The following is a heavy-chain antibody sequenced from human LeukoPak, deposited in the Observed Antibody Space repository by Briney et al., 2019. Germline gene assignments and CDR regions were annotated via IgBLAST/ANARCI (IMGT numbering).Heavy chain of an antibody. V-gene: IGHV3-7*01. Sequence: QPGGSLRLSCTASGFTFNTYWMNWVRQAPGKWLEWVANIKQDGSEKFYVDSVKGRFTISRDNAKNSLFLQMNSLRAEDTAVYYCARDHFDLWGRGTLVAVST. CDR1: GFTFNTYW. CDR3: ARDHFDL. J-gene: IGHJ2*01. CDR2: IKQDGSEK.